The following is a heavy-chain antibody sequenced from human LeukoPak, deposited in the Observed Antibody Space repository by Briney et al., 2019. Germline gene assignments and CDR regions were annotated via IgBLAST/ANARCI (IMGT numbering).Heavy chain of an antibody. CDR2: IRTNDGAT. CDR1: DYTFTSDG. V-gene: IGHV1-18*01. CDR3: VRDVQLGNFDY. J-gene: IGHJ4*02. D-gene: IGHD6-13*01. Sequence: ASVKVSCKASDYTFTSDGISWVRQAPGQGLEWMGWIRTNDGATNYASKLQGRVTVTTDTSTSTAYMELRSLRSDDTALYYCVRDVQLGNFDYWGQGTVVTVSS.